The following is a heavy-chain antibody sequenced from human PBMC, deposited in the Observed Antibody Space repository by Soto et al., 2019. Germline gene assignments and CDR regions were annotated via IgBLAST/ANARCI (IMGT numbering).Heavy chain of an antibody. D-gene: IGHD2-15*01. CDR2: IYYSGST. J-gene: IGHJ6*02. Sequence: PSETLSLTCTVSGGSVSSGSHYWSWIRQPPGKGLEWIGYIYYSGSTNYNPSLRSRVTISVDTSKNQFSLKLRYVTAADTAVYYCARSVVVLSGTSYYHYLVAVRGQGTTVTVSS. CDR3: ARSVVVLSGTSYYHYLVAV. CDR1: GGSVSSGSHY. V-gene: IGHV4-61*01.